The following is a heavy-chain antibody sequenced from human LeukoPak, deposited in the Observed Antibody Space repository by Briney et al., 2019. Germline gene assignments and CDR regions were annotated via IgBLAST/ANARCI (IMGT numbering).Heavy chain of an antibody. J-gene: IGHJ4*02. Sequence: SQTLSLTCTVSGGSISSGSYYWSCIRQPAGKGLEWIGRIYTSGSTNYNPSLKSRVTISVDTSKNQFSLKLSSVTAADTAVYYCGYGDYADYWGQGTLVTVSS. V-gene: IGHV4-61*02. CDR1: GGSISSGSYY. CDR2: IYTSGST. D-gene: IGHD4-17*01. CDR3: GYGDYADY.